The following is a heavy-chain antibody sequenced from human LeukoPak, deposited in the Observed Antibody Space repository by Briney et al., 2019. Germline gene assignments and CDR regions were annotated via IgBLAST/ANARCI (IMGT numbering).Heavy chain of an antibody. V-gene: IGHV4-34*01. Sequence: PSETLSLTCAVYGGSFSGYYWSWIRQPPGKGLEWIGEINHSGSTNYNPSLKSRVTISVDTSKNQFSLKLSSVTAADTAVYYCARSIVVVVAATRPDAFDIWGQGTMVTVSS. CDR3: ARSIVVVVAATRPDAFDI. D-gene: IGHD2-15*01. J-gene: IGHJ3*02. CDR1: GGSFSGYY. CDR2: INHSGST.